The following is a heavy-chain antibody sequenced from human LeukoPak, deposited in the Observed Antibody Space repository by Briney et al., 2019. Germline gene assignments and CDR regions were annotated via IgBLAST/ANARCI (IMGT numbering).Heavy chain of an antibody. J-gene: IGHJ4*02. CDR1: SGSVSNSNYY. D-gene: IGHD2-15*01. CDR2: IYYSGST. CDR3: ARQRGYCSGGSCYGMFDY. Sequence: SETLSLICTVSSGSVSNSNYYCRWVRQPPGKGQEWIGSIYYSGSTYYNPSLKSRVTISVDTSKNQFSLKLSSVTAADTAVYYFARQRGYCSGGSCYGMFDYWGQGTLVTVSS. V-gene: IGHV4-39*01.